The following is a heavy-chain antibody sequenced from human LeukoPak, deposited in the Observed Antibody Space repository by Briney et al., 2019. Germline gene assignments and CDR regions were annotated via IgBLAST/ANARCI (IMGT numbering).Heavy chain of an antibody. V-gene: IGHV1-69*04. CDR1: GGTFSSYA. Sequence: SVKVSCKASGGTFSSYAISWVRQAPGQGLEWMGRIIPILGIANYAQKFQGRVTITRNTSISTAYMELSSLRSEDTAVYYCAGNRGENYYYMDVWGKGTTVTVSS. CDR2: IIPILGIA. CDR3: AGNRGENYYYMDV. D-gene: IGHD3-16*01. J-gene: IGHJ6*03.